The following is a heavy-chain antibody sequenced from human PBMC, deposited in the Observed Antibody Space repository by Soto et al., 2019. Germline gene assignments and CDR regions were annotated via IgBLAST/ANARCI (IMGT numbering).Heavy chain of an antibody. CDR2: ISYDGSNK. Sequence: QVQLVESGGGVVQPGRSLRLSCAASGFTFSSYGMHWVRQAPGKGLEWVAVISYDGSNKYYADSVKGRFTISRDNSKNTLYLQMNSLRAEDTAVYYCANKILNYGDRNWYFDLWGRGTLVTVSS. V-gene: IGHV3-30*18. CDR3: ANKILNYGDRNWYFDL. CDR1: GFTFSSYG. J-gene: IGHJ2*01. D-gene: IGHD4-17*01.